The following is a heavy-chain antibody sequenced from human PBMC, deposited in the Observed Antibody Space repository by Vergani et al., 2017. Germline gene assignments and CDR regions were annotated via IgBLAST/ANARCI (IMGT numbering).Heavy chain of an antibody. D-gene: IGHD5-24*01. J-gene: IGHJ6*02. Sequence: EVQLVESGGGLVKPGGSLRLSCAASGFTFSNAWMSWVRQAPGKGLEWVANIKQDGSEKYYVDSVKGRFTISRDNAKNSLYLQMNSLRAEDTAVYYCARVPSRDGYNPMTPYYYGMDVWGQGTTVTVSS. CDR3: ARVPSRDGYNPMTPYYYGMDV. CDR2: IKQDGSEK. CDR1: GFTFSNAW. V-gene: IGHV3-7*03.